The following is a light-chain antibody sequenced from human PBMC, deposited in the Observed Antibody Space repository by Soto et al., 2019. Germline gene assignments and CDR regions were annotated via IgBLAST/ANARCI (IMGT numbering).Light chain of an antibody. CDR3: QQYGSSDWT. V-gene: IGKV3-20*01. CDR2: GAS. J-gene: IGKJ1*01. CDR1: QSVSSSY. Sequence: EIVLTQSRGTLSLSPGERATLSCRASQSVSSSYLAWYQQKPGQAPRLLIYGASSRATGIPDRFSGSGSGTDFTLTISRLEPEDFAVYYCQQYGSSDWTFGQGTKVEIK.